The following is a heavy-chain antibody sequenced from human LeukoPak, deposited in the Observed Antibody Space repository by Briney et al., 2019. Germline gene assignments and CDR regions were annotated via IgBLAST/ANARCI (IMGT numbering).Heavy chain of an antibody. CDR2: ISGSGDIT. Sequence: PGGSLRLSCAASGFTFSNYAMKWVRQAPGKGLEWVSAISGSGDITYYADSVKGRFTISRDNSKNTLYLQMNSLRADDTAIYYCAKDPPGAGPNFDCWGQGTLVTVSS. CDR3: AKDPPGAGPNFDC. V-gene: IGHV3-23*01. CDR1: GFTFSNYA. J-gene: IGHJ4*02.